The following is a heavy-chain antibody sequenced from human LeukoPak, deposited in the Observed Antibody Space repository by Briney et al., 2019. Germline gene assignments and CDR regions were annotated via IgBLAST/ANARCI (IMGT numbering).Heavy chain of an antibody. V-gene: IGHV1-24*01. Sequence: ASVKVSCKVSGYTLTELSMHWVRQAPGKGLEWMGGFDPEDGETIYAQKFQGRVTMTEDTSTDTAYMELSSLRSEDTAVYYCYVPDTTVTTEAWGYYYMDVWGKGTTVTVSS. CDR2: FDPEDGET. J-gene: IGHJ6*03. CDR1: GYTLTELS. CDR3: YVPDTTVTTEAWGYYYMDV. D-gene: IGHD4-17*01.